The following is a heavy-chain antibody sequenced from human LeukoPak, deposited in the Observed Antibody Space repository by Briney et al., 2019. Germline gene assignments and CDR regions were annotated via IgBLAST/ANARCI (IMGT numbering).Heavy chain of an antibody. Sequence: PGGSLRLSCAASGFTFNSYWMVWLRQAPGKGLVWVSCINPDGSWTLHADSVKGRFAISRDYARNTLYLQMNSLGVEDTAMYYCARYEQRPGVTASDPWSQGTLVTVSS. CDR3: ARYEQRPGVTASDP. CDR2: INPDGSWT. J-gene: IGHJ5*02. V-gene: IGHV3-74*01. CDR1: GFTFNSYW. D-gene: IGHD2-21*02.